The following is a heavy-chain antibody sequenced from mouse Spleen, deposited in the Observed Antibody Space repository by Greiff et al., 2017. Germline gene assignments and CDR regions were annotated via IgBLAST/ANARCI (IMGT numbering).Heavy chain of an antibody. Sequence: EVQLVESGPSLVKPSQTLSLTCSVTGDSITSGYWNWVRKLPGHKLEYMGYISYSGSTYYNPSLKSRISITRDTSKNQYYLQLHSVTTEDTATYDCASILITTVVTPDWYFDVWGAGTTVTVSS. V-gene: IGHV3-8*02. J-gene: IGHJ1*01. CDR2: ISYSGST. D-gene: IGHD1-1*01. CDR3: ASILITTVVTPDWYFDV. CDR1: GDSITSGY.